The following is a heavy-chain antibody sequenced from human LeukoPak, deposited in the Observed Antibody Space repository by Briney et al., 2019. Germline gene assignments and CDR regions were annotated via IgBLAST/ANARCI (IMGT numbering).Heavy chain of an antibody. CDR2: INPNSGGT. CDR1: GHTFIGYH. D-gene: IGHD3-16*01. CDR3: ARDNYNWGNDC. V-gene: IGHV1-2*02. Sequence: ASVKVSCKGSGHTFIGYHIHWGRQAPGQGLEWMGWINPNSGGTNYAQKFQGRVTMTRDTSISTVYMELSRLRSDDTAVYYCARDNYNWGNDCWGHGTPVTVSS. J-gene: IGHJ5*01.